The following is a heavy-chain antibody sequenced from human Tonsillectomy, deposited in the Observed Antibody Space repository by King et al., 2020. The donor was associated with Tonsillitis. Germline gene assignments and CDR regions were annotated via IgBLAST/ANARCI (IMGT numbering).Heavy chain of an antibody. Sequence: VQLVESGGGLVKPGGSLRLSCAASGITFSTYSMNWVRQAPGKGLEWVSSISSSSQYIYYADSVKGRFTISRDNAKNSLFLQMNSLRVEDTAVYYCARGAEAAGTLAMDGWGQGTTVTVSS. J-gene: IGHJ6*02. D-gene: IGHD6-13*01. CDR1: GITFSTYS. CDR2: ISSSSQYI. V-gene: IGHV3-21*04. CDR3: ARGAEAAGTLAMDG.